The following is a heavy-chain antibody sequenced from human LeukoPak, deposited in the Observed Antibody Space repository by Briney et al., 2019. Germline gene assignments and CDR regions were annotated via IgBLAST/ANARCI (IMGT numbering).Heavy chain of an antibody. CDR2: INPSGGST. Sequence: ASVKVSCKASGYIFTSYYMHWVRQAPGQGLEWMGIINPSGGSTSYAQKFQGRVTMTRDTSVSTAYMEVRRLKSDDTAVYYCARDQGAAAGSAIDYWGQGTLVTVSS. CDR1: GYIFTSYY. V-gene: IGHV1-46*01. CDR3: ARDQGAAAGSAIDY. D-gene: IGHD6-13*01. J-gene: IGHJ4*02.